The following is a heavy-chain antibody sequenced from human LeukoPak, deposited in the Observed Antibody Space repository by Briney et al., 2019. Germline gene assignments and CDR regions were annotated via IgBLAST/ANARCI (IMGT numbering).Heavy chain of an antibody. CDR3: ARNIAARRSDAFDI. Sequence: AGGSLRLSCAASGFTFSSYSMKWVRQAPGKGLEWVSFISSSSSYIYYRDSVKGRFTISRDNARNSLYLQMNSLRAEDTAMYYCARNIAARRSDAFDIWGQGTMVTVSS. CDR1: GFTFSSYS. J-gene: IGHJ3*02. CDR2: ISSSSSYI. D-gene: IGHD6-6*01. V-gene: IGHV3-21*01.